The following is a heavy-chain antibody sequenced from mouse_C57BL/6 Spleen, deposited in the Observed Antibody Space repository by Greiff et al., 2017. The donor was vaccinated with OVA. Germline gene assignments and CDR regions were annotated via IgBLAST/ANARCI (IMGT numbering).Heavy chain of an antibody. Sequence: VKLQQSGPELVKPGASVKISCKASGYAFSSSWMNWVQQRPGKGLEWIGRIYPGDGDTHYNGKFKGKATLTADKSSSTAYMQLSSLTSEDSAVYFGAIEVEYPAWFAYWGQGTLVTVSA. CDR1: GYAFSSSW. D-gene: IGHD1-1*01. CDR2: IYPGDGDT. J-gene: IGHJ3*01. V-gene: IGHV1-82*01. CDR3: AIEVEYPAWFAY.